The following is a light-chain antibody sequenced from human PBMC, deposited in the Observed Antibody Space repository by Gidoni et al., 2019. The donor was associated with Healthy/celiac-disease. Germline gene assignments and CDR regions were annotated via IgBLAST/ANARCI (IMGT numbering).Light chain of an antibody. J-gene: IGLJ2*01. Sequence: QSALTQPASVSGSPGTSITISCTVTSSDVGSYNLVSWYQPHPGKAPKLMIYEVSQRPSGVSNRFSCSKSGNTASLTISGLQAEDEADYYCCSYAGSSTVVFGGGTKLTVL. CDR2: EVS. CDR3: CSYAGSSTVV. CDR1: SSDVGSYNL. V-gene: IGLV2-23*02.